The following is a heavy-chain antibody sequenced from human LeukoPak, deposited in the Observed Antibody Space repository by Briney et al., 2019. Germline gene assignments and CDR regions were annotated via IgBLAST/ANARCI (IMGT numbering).Heavy chain of an antibody. J-gene: IGHJ3*02. CDR3: ASSNSPRLWFGRKDAFDI. CDR2: ISAYDGNT. CDR1: GYTFTSYG. Sequence: VASVKVSCKASGYTFTSYGISWVRQAPGQGLEWMGWISAYDGNTNYAQKLQGRVTMTTDTSTSTAYMELRSLRSDDTAVYYCASSNSPRLWFGRKDAFDIWGQGTMVTVSS. D-gene: IGHD3-10*01. V-gene: IGHV1-18*01.